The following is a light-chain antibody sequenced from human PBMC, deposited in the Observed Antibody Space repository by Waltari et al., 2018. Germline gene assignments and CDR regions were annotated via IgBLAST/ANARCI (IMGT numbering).Light chain of an antibody. V-gene: IGLV2-14*01. Sequence: QSALTQPASVSGSPGQSITISCIGTSSDIGGYNYVSWYQQHPGKAPKVMIYDVTKRPSGVSNRFSGSKSCSTASLTISGLQAEDEAYYYCSSYTSSNTWVFGGGTKLTVL. J-gene: IGLJ3*02. CDR2: DVT. CDR1: SSDIGGYNY. CDR3: SSYTSSNTWV.